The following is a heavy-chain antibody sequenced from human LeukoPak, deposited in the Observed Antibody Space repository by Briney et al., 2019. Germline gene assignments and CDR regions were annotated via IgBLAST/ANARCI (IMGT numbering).Heavy chain of an antibody. CDR1: GGSISSGGYY. J-gene: IGHJ4*02. Sequence: SETLSLTCTVSGGSISSGGYYWSWIRQHPGKGLEWIGYIYYSGSTYYNPSLKSRVTISVDTSKNQFSLKLSSVTAADTAVYYCARSKGIAAAGTVPYFDYWGQGTLVTVSS. CDR3: ARSKGIAAAGTVPYFDY. V-gene: IGHV4-31*03. CDR2: IYYSGST. D-gene: IGHD6-13*01.